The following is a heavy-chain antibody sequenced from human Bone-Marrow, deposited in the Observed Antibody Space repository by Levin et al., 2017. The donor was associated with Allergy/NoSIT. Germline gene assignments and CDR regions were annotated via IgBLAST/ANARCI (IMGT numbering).Heavy chain of an antibody. Sequence: ASVKVSCKASGYIFTTYYVHWVRQAPGQGLEWMGIINPSGGSANYAQNFQDRVTMSRDTPTTTVYMELSSLEFEDTAGYYCARARGSSGWDYYYYYGMDGWGQGTTVTVSS. CDR3: ARARGSSGWDYYYYYGMDG. CDR1: GYIFTTYY. J-gene: IGHJ6*02. CDR2: INPSGGSA. D-gene: IGHD6-19*01. V-gene: IGHV1-46*01.